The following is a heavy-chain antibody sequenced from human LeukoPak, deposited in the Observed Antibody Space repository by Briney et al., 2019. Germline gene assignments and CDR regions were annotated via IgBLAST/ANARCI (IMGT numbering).Heavy chain of an antibody. Sequence: GGSLTLSCAASGFTFSSYAMSCVREARGKGLEGVSAISGSGGTTYYADSVKGRFTISRDNSKSTLYVQMNSLRAEDTAVYYCAIVVAARQGTIDPWGQGTLVTISS. CDR2: ISGSGGTT. J-gene: IGHJ5*02. D-gene: IGHD6-6*01. CDR1: GFTFSSYA. V-gene: IGHV3-23*01. CDR3: AIVVAARQGTIDP.